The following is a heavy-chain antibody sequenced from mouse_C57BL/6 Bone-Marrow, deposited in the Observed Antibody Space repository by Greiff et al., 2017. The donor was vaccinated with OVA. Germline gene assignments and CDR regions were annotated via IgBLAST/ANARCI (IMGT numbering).Heavy chain of an antibody. CDR3: ARRSGIRQLRPLFAY. Sequence: QVQLKQPGAELVKPGASVKMSCKASGYTFTSYWITWVKQRPGQGLEWIGDIYPGSGSTNYNEKFKSKATLTVDTSSSTAYMQLSSLTSEDSAVYYCARRSGIRQLRPLFAYWGQGTLVTVSA. J-gene: IGHJ3*01. CDR1: GYTFTSYW. D-gene: IGHD3-2*02. V-gene: IGHV1-55*01. CDR2: IYPGSGST.